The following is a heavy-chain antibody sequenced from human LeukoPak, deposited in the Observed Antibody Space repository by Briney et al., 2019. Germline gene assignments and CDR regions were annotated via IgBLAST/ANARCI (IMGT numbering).Heavy chain of an antibody. CDR3: ARARLVVPAAVLFDY. Sequence: SETLSLTCTVSGGSISSYYWSWIRQPPGKGLEWIGYIYYSRSTNYNPSLKSRVTISVDASKNQFSLKLSSVTAADTAVYYCARARLVVPAAVLFDYWGQGTLVTVSS. J-gene: IGHJ4*02. D-gene: IGHD2-2*01. CDR2: IYYSRST. V-gene: IGHV4-59*01. CDR1: GGSISSYY.